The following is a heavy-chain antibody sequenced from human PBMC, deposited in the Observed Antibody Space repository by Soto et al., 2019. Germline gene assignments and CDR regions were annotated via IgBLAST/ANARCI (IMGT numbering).Heavy chain of an antibody. J-gene: IGHJ4*02. CDR2: ISSSGGTT. V-gene: IGHV3-23*01. Sequence: SLRLSCATSGFNFNNCAMSWVRQAPGERLEWVSFISSSGGTTYYADSVKGRFTISRDNSRNTVFLQMNTLGAEDTAIYYCATFMTVTGQGWGRASEYCGQGTRVTVSS. CDR3: ATFMTVTGQGWGRASEY. D-gene: IGHD6-19*01. CDR1: GFNFNNCA.